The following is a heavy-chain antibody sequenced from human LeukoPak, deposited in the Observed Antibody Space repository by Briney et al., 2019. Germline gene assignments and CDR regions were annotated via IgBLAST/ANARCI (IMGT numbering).Heavy chain of an antibody. J-gene: IGHJ3*02. CDR3: ARDLIEVPAAPGAFDI. CDR1: GYTFTGYY. V-gene: IGHV1-2*02. D-gene: IGHD2-2*01. Sequence: ASVKVSCKASGYTFTGYYMHWVRQAPGQGLEWMGWINPNSGGTNYAQKFQGRVTMTRDTSISTAYMELSRLRSDDTAVYYCARDLIEVPAAPGAFDIWGQGTMVTVSS. CDR2: INPNSGGT.